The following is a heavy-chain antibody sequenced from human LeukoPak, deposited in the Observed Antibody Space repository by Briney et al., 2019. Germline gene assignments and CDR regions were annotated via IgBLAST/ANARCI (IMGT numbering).Heavy chain of an antibody. J-gene: IGHJ4*02. CDR1: GGSFSGYY. D-gene: IGHD5-18*01. CDR3: ASMDTASRNFDY. Sequence: SETLSLTCAVYGGSFSGYYWSWIRQPPGKGLEWIGEINHSGSTNYNPSLKSRVTISVDTSKNQFSLKLSSVTAADTAVYYCASMDTASRNFDYWGQGTLVTVSS. V-gene: IGHV4-34*01. CDR2: INHSGST.